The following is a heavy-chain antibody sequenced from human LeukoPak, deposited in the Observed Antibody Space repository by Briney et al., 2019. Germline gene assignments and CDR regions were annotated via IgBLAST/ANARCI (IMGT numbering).Heavy chain of an antibody. Sequence: ASVKVSCKASGYTFTSYYLYWVRQAPGQGLEGMGVINPSGGSTTSAQKLQGRVTMTRDTSTSTVYMELRSLRSEDTAVYYCARGPGPADDGGGYCFDYWGQGTLVTVSS. CDR2: INPSGGST. D-gene: IGHD3-22*01. CDR3: ARGPGPADDGGGYCFDY. J-gene: IGHJ4*02. V-gene: IGHV1-46*01. CDR1: GYTFTSYY.